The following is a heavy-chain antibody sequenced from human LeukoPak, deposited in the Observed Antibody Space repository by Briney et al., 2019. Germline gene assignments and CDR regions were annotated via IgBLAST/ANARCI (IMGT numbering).Heavy chain of an antibody. CDR2: IYYSGST. Sequence: SGTLSLTCTVSGGPISSGDYYWSWIRQPPGKGLEWIGYIYYSGSTYYNPSLKSRVTISVDTSKNQFSLKLSSVTAADTAVYYCARALTVTSNYWYFDLWGRGTLVTVSS. CDR3: ARALTVTSNYWYFDL. J-gene: IGHJ2*01. CDR1: GGPISSGDYY. V-gene: IGHV4-30-4*01. D-gene: IGHD4-17*01.